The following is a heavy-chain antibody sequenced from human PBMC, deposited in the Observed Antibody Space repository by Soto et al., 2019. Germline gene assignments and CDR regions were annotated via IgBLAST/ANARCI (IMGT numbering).Heavy chain of an antibody. J-gene: IGHJ6*02. Sequence: PSETLSLTCTVSGGSISSSSYYWGWIRRPPGKGLEWIGSLYYSGSTYYNPSLKSRVTISVDTSKNQFSLKLSSVTAADTAVYYCARQTYYYDSSGYYPYYYGMDVWGQGTTVIVAS. D-gene: IGHD3-22*01. CDR2: LYYSGST. V-gene: IGHV4-39*01. CDR1: GGSISSSSYY. CDR3: ARQTYYYDSSGYYPYYYGMDV.